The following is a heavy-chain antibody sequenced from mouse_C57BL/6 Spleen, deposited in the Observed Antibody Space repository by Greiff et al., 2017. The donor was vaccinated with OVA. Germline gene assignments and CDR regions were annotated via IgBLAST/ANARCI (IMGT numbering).Heavy chain of an antibody. CDR1: GFTFTDYY. CDR3: ARGANWDYLDY. CDR2: IRNKANGYTT. J-gene: IGHJ2*01. Sequence: EVHLVESGGGLVQPGGSLSLSCAASGFTFTDYYMSWVRQPPGKALEWLGFIRNKANGYTTEYSASVKGRFTISRDNSQSILYLQMNALRAEDSATYYCARGANWDYLDYWGQGTTLTVSS. V-gene: IGHV7-3*01. D-gene: IGHD4-1*01.